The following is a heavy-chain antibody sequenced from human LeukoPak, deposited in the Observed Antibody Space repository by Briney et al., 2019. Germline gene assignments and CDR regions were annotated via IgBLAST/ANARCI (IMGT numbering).Heavy chain of an antibody. V-gene: IGHV1-2*02. CDR3: ARDGSSSRPAKGTNWFDP. D-gene: IGHD6-13*01. Sequence: WASVKVSCKASGYTFTGYYMHWVRQAPGQGLEWMGWINPNSGGTNYAQKFQGRVTMTRDTSISTAYMELSRLRSDDTAVYYCARDGSSSRPAKGTNWFDPWGQGTLVTVSS. J-gene: IGHJ5*02. CDR1: GYTFTGYY. CDR2: INPNSGGT.